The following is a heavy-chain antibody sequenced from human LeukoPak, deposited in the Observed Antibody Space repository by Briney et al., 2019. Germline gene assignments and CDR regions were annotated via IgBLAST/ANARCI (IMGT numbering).Heavy chain of an antibody. CDR1: GYTFSDYY. CDR3: ARDLSTSSNWELDY. Sequence: ASVKVSCKASGYTFSDYYTHWVRQAPGPGLEWMGWINPNSGGTRYAQQFQGRVTMTRDTSIGTVYMELSTLRSDDTAVYYCARDLSTSSNWELDYWGQGTLVTVSS. V-gene: IGHV1-2*02. J-gene: IGHJ4*02. D-gene: IGHD1-1*01. CDR2: INPNSGGT.